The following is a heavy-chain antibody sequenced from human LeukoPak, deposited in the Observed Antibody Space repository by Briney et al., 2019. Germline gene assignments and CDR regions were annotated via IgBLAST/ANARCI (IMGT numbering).Heavy chain of an antibody. V-gene: IGHV4-39*01. CDR2: IYYSGST. J-gene: IGHJ4*02. Sequence: SETLSLTCTVSGGSISSSSYYWGWIRPHPGKGLEWIGSIYYSGSTYYNPSLKSRVTISVDTSKNQFSLKLSAVTAADTAVYYCARPTATMVVEKWGQGTLVTVAS. D-gene: IGHD3-22*01. CDR3: ARPTATMVVEK. CDR1: GGSISSSSYY.